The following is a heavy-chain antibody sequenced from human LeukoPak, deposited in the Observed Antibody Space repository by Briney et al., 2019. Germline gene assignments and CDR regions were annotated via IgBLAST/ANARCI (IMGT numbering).Heavy chain of an antibody. CDR1: GGSISSGSYY. V-gene: IGHV4-61*02. CDR2: IYTSGST. D-gene: IGHD6-13*01. Sequence: SETLSLTCAVSGGSISSGSYYWSWIRRPAGQGLEWIGRIYTSGSTNYNPSLKSRVTISVDTSKNQFSLKLSSVTAADTAVYYCASSSWPKTFDYWGQGTLATVSS. CDR3: ASSSWPKTFDY. J-gene: IGHJ4*02.